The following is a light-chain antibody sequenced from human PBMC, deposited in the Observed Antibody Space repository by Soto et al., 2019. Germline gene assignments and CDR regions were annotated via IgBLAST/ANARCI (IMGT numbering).Light chain of an antibody. Sequence: EIVLTQSPGTLSLSPGERATLSCRASQSVSSSYLAWYQQKPGQAPRLLIYGASSRATGIPDRFSGGGSGTDFTLTISRLEPEDFAVDYCQQYGSSLFTFGPGTKVDIK. CDR1: QSVSSSY. CDR2: GAS. V-gene: IGKV3-20*01. J-gene: IGKJ3*01. CDR3: QQYGSSLFT.